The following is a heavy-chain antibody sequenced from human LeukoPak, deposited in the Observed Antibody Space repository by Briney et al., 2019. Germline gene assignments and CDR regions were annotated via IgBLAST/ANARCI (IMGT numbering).Heavy chain of an antibody. Sequence: SETLSLTCDVSGGSVTSTNWWTWVRPPPGKGLEWIGEVHLDGRTNYNPSLKSRLIMSVDLPENHISLMLTSVTPADTAVYYCEREGGFYRPLDYSGQGTLVTVSS. D-gene: IGHD3-3*01. J-gene: IGHJ4*02. V-gene: IGHV4-4*02. CDR2: VHLDGRT. CDR3: EREGGFYRPLDY. CDR1: GGSVTSTNW.